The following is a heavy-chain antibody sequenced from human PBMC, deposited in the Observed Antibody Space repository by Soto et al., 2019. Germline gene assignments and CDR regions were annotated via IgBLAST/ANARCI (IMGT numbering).Heavy chain of an antibody. V-gene: IGHV4-31*03. J-gene: IGHJ4*02. CDR2: VYYTGST. Sequence: QVQLQESGPGLVKPSQTLSLTCTVSGGSVSSDRYYLCWVRQLPGKGLDWIGRVYYTGSTFCDSSLKSRVTISLDTSKNQFSLKMTSVTAADTAVYYCAREISGAAGTTDYFDYWGQGALVTVSS. CDR3: AREISGAAGTTDYFDY. CDR1: GGSVSSDRYY. D-gene: IGHD4-17*01.